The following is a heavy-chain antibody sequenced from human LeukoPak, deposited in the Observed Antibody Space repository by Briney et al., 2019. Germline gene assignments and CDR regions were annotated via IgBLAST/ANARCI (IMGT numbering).Heavy chain of an antibody. D-gene: IGHD2/OR15-2a*01. Sequence: SETLSLTCTVSGYSISSGYYWGWIRQPPGKGLEWIGSIYYSGSTYYNLSLKSRVTISVDTSKNQFSLKLSSVTAADTAVYYCARDSNYYYMDVWGKGTTVTVSS. CDR2: IYYSGST. V-gene: IGHV4-38-2*02. J-gene: IGHJ6*03. CDR3: ARDSNYYYMDV. CDR1: GYSISSGYY.